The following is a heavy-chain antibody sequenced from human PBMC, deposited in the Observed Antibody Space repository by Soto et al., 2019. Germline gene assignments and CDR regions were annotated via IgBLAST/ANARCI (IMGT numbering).Heavy chain of an antibody. Sequence: GASVKVSCKASGYTFTSYGISWVRQAPGQGLEWMGWISAYNGNTNYEQKHQGRVTMTTDTSTSTAYMELRSLRSDDSVLYYCARYPYSSGPGAFDIWGQGTMVTVSS. CDR3: ARYPYSSGPGAFDI. CDR2: ISAYNGNT. D-gene: IGHD6-19*01. J-gene: IGHJ3*02. V-gene: IGHV1-18*01. CDR1: GYTFTSYG.